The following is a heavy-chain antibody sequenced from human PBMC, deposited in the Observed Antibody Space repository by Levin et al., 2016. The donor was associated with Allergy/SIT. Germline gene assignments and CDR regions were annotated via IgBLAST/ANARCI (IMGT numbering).Heavy chain of an antibody. Sequence: WIRQPPGKGLEWVSSISSSSTIYYADSVKGRFTISRDNAKNSLYLQMNSLRAEDTAVYYCAKDHYGGAPYDFDYWGQGTLVTVSS. CDR3: AKDHYGGAPYDFDY. D-gene: IGHD4-23*01. V-gene: IGHV3-69-1*01. J-gene: IGHJ4*02. CDR2: ISSSSTI.